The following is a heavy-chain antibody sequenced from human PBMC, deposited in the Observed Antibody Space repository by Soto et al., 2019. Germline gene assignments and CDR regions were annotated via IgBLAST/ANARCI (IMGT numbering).Heavy chain of an antibody. CDR3: AKPPIGVVPAAKNWFDP. V-gene: IGHV3-23*01. CDR1: GFTFSSYA. CDR2: ISGSGGST. D-gene: IGHD2-2*01. J-gene: IGHJ5*02. Sequence: EVQLLESGGGLVQPGGSLRLSCAASGFTFSSYAMSWVRQAPGKGLEWVSAISGSGGSTYYADSVKGRFTISRDNSKNTLYLQMNSLRAEDTAVYYCAKPPIGVVPAAKNWFDPWGQGTLVTVSS.